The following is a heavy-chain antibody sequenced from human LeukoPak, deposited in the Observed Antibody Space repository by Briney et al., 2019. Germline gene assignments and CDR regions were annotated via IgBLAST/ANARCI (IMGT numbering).Heavy chain of an antibody. CDR1: GFTFSSYA. CDR2: ISGSGGST. D-gene: IGHD3-22*01. V-gene: IGHV3-23*01. J-gene: IGHJ4*02. CDR3: ARAHLYYDSSGYYRYYFDY. Sequence: PGRSLRLPCAASGFTFSSYAMSWVRQAPGKGLEWVSAISGSGGSTYYADSVKGRFTISRDNSKNTLYLQMNSLRAEDTAVYYCARAHLYYDSSGYYRYYFDYWGQGTLVTVSS.